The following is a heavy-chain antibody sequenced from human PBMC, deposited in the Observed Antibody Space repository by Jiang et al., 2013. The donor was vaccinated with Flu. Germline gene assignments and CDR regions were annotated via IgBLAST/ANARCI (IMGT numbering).Heavy chain of an antibody. CDR1: FARYW. CDR2: IFPIDSDT. V-gene: IGHV5-51*01. Sequence: FARYWDRLGAPDARERPGWMGIIFPIDSDTKYSPSFQGQVTISVDKSINTAYLQWSSLKTSDTAIYYCARRSTNWPHYYFELWGRGTLVTVSS. D-gene: IGHD7-27*01. CDR3: ARRSTNWPHYYFEL. J-gene: IGHJ2*01.